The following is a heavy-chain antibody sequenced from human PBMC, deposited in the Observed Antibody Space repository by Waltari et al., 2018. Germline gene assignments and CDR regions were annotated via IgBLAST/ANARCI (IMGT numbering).Heavy chain of an antibody. CDR2: SIPIFGTA. V-gene: IGHV1-69*01. J-gene: IGHJ6*03. CDR3: ARGSRDCSSTSCYPYYYYYYMDV. D-gene: IGHD2-2*01. Sequence: KKPGSSVKVSCKASGGTFSSYAISWVRQAPGQGLEWMGGSIPIFGTANYAQKFQGRVTITADESTSTAYMELSSLRSEDTAVYYCARGSRDCSSTSCYPYYYYYYMDVWGKGTTVTVSS. CDR1: GGTFSSYA.